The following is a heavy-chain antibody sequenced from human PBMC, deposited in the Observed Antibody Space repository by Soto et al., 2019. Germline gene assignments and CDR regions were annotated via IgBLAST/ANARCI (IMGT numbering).Heavy chain of an antibody. J-gene: IGHJ4*02. CDR3: AWGPGRL. Sequence: QLVETGGGLIQPGTSLTLSCAASGFSVSRNYMTWVHQAPGKGLEWVSLVYSGGATFYADSVMGRFILSSDDSQNTMYLHMKNLRVEDTAVYYCAWGPGRLWGRGTVFTVAS. V-gene: IGHV3-53*02. D-gene: IGHD3-10*01. CDR2: VYSGGAT. CDR1: GFSVSRNY.